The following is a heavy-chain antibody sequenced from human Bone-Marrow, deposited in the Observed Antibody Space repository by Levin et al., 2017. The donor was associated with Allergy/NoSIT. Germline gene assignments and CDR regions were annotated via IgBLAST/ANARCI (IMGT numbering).Heavy chain of an antibody. V-gene: IGHV6-1*01. Sequence: PSETLSLTCVISGDSVSSNTAAWNWIRLSPSRGLEWLGRTYYRSKWTTDYAESVKSRISFNSDTSKNQLSLQLNSVTPEDTAVYYCAREDETGTTVAWFGPWGQGIPVTVSS. CDR2: TYYRSKWTT. CDR1: GDSVSSNTAA. J-gene: IGHJ5*02. CDR3: AREDETGTTVAWFGP. D-gene: IGHD1-1*01.